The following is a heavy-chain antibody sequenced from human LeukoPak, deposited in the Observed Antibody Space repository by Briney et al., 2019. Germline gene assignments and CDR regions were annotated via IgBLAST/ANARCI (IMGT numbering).Heavy chain of an antibody. J-gene: IGHJ4*02. CDR3: AKGVSGSHAVYFDY. Sequence: GGSLRLSCAASGFTFNTYAMNWGCQAPGKGLEWVSSISGSGGSTDYADSVKGRFTISRDNFKNTLYLQMKNLRAEDTAVYHCAKGVSGSHAVYFDYWGQGTLVTVSS. CDR1: GFTFNTYA. CDR2: ISGSGGST. V-gene: IGHV3-23*01. D-gene: IGHD1-26*01.